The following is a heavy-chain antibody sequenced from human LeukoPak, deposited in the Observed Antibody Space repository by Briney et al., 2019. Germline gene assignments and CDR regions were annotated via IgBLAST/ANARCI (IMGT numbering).Heavy chain of an antibody. CDR3: AKEVHVYCYGPFDP. V-gene: IGHV3-23*01. CDR2: ISGSGGSR. J-gene: IGHJ5*02. D-gene: IGHD3-10*01. Sequence: GGSLRLSCAASGLSFSNYAMSWVRQAPGKGLEWVSGISGSGGSREYADSVKGRFTISRDNSKNTLDLQMNSLRGENTAVYYCAKEVHVYCYGPFDPWGQGTLVTVSS. CDR1: GLSFSNYA.